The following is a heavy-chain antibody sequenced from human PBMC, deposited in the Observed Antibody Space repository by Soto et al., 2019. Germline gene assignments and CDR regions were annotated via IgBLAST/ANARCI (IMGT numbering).Heavy chain of an antibody. D-gene: IGHD3-10*02. J-gene: IGHJ4*02. CDR1: GGSFSGYY. Sequence: PSETLSLTCAVYGGSFSGYYWSWIRQPPGKGLEWIGEINHSGSTNYNPSLKSRVTISVDTSKNQFSLKLSSVTAADTAVYYCDRGKSLRVVRGVTYWFVYWGQGTLVTVSS. CDR2: INHSGST. V-gene: IGHV4-34*01. CDR3: DRGKSLRVVRGVTYWFVY.